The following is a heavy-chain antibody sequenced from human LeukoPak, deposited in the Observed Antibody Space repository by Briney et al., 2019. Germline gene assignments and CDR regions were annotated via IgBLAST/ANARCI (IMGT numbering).Heavy chain of an antibody. CDR1: GFTFSSYS. D-gene: IGHD6-6*01. V-gene: IGHV3-48*01. CDR2: ISSSSSTI. Sequence: GGSLRLSCAASGFTFSSYSMNWVRQAPGKGLEWVSYISSSSSTIYHADSVKGRFTISRDNAKNSLYLQMNSLRAEDTAVYYCARDRPSIAARRNVNWFDPWGQGTLVTVSS. J-gene: IGHJ5*02. CDR3: ARDRPSIAARRNVNWFDP.